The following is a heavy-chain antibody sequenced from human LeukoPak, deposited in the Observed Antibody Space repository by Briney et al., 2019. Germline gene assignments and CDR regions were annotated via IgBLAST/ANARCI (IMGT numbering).Heavy chain of an antibody. V-gene: IGHV3-23*01. J-gene: IGHJ4*02. D-gene: IGHD3/OR15-3a*01. Sequence: GSKRLSCTASKFTFSNYAMSWVRQAPGKGLEWVSVISGSGGSTYYAASVKGRFTISRDNSKDTLFLQMNSLRTEDTAVYYCAKRSNFWTGYLDYWGQGTLVTFPS. CDR1: KFTFSNYA. CDR2: ISGSGGST. CDR3: AKRSNFWTGYLDY.